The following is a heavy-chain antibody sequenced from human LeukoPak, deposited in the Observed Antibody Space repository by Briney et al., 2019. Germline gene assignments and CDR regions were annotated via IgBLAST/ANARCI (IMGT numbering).Heavy chain of an antibody. J-gene: IGHJ4*02. CDR2: IKQDGSEK. CDR1: GFSFSDAW. D-gene: IGHD6-19*01. Sequence: PGGSLRLSCAASGFSFSDAWMSWVRQAPGKGLEWVANIKQDGSEKYYVDSVKGRFTISRDNAKNSLYLQMNSLRAEDTAVYYCARESIAVAGTPPHFDYWGQGTLVTVSS. V-gene: IGHV3-7*01. CDR3: ARESIAVAGTPPHFDY.